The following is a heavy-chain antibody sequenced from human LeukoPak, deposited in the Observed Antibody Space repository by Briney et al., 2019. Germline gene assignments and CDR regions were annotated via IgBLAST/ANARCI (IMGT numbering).Heavy chain of an antibody. J-gene: IGHJ6*03. D-gene: IGHD3-22*01. V-gene: IGHV4-34*01. CDR3: ARGGSGFMNPDYYYYMDV. CDR1: GGSFSGYY. Sequence: SETLSLTCAVYGGSFSGYYWSWIRQPPGKGLEWIGEINHSGSTNYNPSLKSRVTISVDTSKNQFSLKLSSVTAADTAVYYCARGGSGFMNPDYYYYMDVWGKGTTVTVSS. CDR2: INHSGST.